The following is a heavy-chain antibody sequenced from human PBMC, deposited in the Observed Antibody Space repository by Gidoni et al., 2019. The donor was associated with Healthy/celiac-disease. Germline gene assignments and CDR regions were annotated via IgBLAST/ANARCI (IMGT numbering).Heavy chain of an antibody. D-gene: IGHD3-22*01. J-gene: IGHJ3*02. CDR3: AKGDYYDSSGYYFGSGAFDI. V-gene: IGHV3-30*18. CDR2: ISYDGSNK. CDR1: GFTFSSYG. Sequence: QVQLVESGGGLVQPGRSLRLSCAASGFTFSSYGMHWVRQAPGKGLEWVAVISYDGSNKYYADSVKGRFTISRDNSKNTLYLQMNSLRAEDTAVYYCAKGDYYDSSGYYFGSGAFDIWGQGTMVTVSS.